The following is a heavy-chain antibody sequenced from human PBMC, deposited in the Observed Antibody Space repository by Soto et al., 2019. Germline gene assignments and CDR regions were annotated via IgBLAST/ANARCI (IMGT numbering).Heavy chain of an antibody. CDR1: GCSISSSSYY. CDR3: ARREVVVVPAAIDAFDI. D-gene: IGHD2-2*01. V-gene: IGHV4-39*01. J-gene: IGHJ3*02. CDR2: IYYSGST. Sequence: PSETLSLTCTVSGCSISSSSYYWGWIRQPPGKGLEWIGSIYYSGSTYYNPSLKSRVTISVDTSKNQFSLKLSSVTAADTAVYFCARREVVVVPAAIDAFDIWGQGTMVTVSS.